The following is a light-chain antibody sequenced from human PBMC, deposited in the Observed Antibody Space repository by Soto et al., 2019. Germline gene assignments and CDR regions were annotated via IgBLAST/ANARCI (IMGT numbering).Light chain of an antibody. CDR1: QGISSY. J-gene: IGKJ1*01. Sequence: AIRMTQSPSSFSASTGDRVTITCRASQGISSYLAWYQQKPGKAPKLLIYAASNLLSGVPSRFSGSGSGTDFTLTISSLQPDDFATYYCQHYNSYSEAFGQGTKVDIK. V-gene: IGKV1-8*01. CDR3: QHYNSYSEA. CDR2: AAS.